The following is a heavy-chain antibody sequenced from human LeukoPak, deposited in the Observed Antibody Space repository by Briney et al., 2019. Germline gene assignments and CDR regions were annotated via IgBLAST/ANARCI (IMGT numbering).Heavy chain of an antibody. CDR1: GFTFSSYG. CDR2: ISYDGSNK. CDR3: AKDLVGSHNAFDI. J-gene: IGHJ3*02. V-gene: IGHV3-30*18. D-gene: IGHD2-15*01. Sequence: PGRSLRLSCAASGFTFSSYGMHWVRQAPGKGLEWVAVISYDGSNKYYADSVKGRFTISRDNSKNTLYLQMNSLRAEDTAVYYCAKDLVGSHNAFDIWGQGTMVTVSS.